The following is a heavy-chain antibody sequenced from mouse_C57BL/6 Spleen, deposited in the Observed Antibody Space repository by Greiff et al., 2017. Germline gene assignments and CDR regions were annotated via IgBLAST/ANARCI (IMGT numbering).Heavy chain of an antibody. CDR3: VREGYYEAWFAY. CDR1: GFTFNTYA. J-gene: IGHJ3*01. CDR2: IRSKSSNYAT. V-gene: IGHV10-3*01. D-gene: IGHD2-3*01. Sequence: EVQLVESGGGLVQPKGSLKLSCAASGFTFNTYAMHWVRQAPGKGLEWVARIRSKSSNYATYYADSVKDRFTISRDDSQSRLYLQMNNLKTEDEAMYYCVREGYYEAWFAYWGQGTLVTVSA.